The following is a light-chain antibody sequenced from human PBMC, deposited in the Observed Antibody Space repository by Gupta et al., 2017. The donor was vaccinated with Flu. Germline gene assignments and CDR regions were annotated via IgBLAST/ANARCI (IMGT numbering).Light chain of an antibody. V-gene: IGLV2-23*01. J-gene: IGLJ3*02. CDR1: NSDVGSYNL. CDR2: YGS. Sequence: QSALTQPASVSGSPGQSITISCTGTNSDVGSYNLVSWYQQNPDKAPKLIMYYGSKRPSGVSNRFSGSKSGNTASLPISGLQADEEADYYCCSSEGSKSRWVFGAGTKLTVL. CDR3: CSSEGSKSRWV.